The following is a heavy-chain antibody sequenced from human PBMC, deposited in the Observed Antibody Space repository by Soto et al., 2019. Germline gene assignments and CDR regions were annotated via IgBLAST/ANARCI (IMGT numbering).Heavy chain of an antibody. CDR2: IRSKANSYAT. D-gene: IGHD1-20*01. Sequence: GGSLRLSCAASGFTFSGSAMHWVRQASGKGLEWVGRIRSKANSYATAYAASVKGRFTISRDDSKNTAYLQMNSLKTEDTAVYYCTIRDNWNDDVVDYWGQGTLVTVSS. V-gene: IGHV3-73*01. CDR3: TIRDNWNDDVVDY. CDR1: GFTFSGSA. J-gene: IGHJ4*02.